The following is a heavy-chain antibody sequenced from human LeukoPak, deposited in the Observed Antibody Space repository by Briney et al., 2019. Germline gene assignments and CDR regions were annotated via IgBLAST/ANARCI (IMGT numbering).Heavy chain of an antibody. CDR1: GGSISSYY. D-gene: IGHD3-22*01. CDR2: IYYSGST. V-gene: IGHV4-59*01. J-gene: IGHJ2*01. CDR3: ARDTTYYYDSSGYLIWYFDL. Sequence: SETLSLTCTVSGGSISSYYWSWIRQPPGKGLEWIGYIYYSGSTNYNPSLKSRVTISVDTSKNQFSLKLSSVTAADTAVYYCARDTTYYYDSSGYLIWYFDLWGRGTLVTVSS.